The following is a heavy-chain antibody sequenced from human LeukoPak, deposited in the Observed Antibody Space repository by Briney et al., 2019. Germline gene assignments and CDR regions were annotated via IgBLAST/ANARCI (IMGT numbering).Heavy chain of an antibody. CDR1: GGSITSYY. J-gene: IGHJ3*02. D-gene: IGHD3-22*01. Sequence: SETLSLTCTVSGGSITSYYWSWIRQPAGKGLEWIGRISSSGSTNYNPSLKSRVTISVDTSKNQFSLKLSSVTAADTAVYFCARGPYSYDSSGAFDIWGQGTMVTVSS. V-gene: IGHV4-4*07. CDR3: ARGPYSYDSSGAFDI. CDR2: ISSSGST.